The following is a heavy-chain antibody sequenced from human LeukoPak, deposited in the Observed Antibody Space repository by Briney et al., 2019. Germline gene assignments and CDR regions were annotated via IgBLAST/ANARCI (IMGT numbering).Heavy chain of an antibody. J-gene: IGHJ4*02. V-gene: IGHV4-39*01. D-gene: IGHD3-16*01. CDR1: GGSIRSSTYF. CDR2: IYSGGNT. CDR3: ARHVANVYYIDY. Sequence: SETLSLTCTVSGGSIRSSTYFWVWIRQPPGKGPEWIGGIYSGGNTVYNPSVKGRVTISVDTSKNQFSLSLNSLTAADTAVYYCARHVANVYYIDYWGQGILVTVSS.